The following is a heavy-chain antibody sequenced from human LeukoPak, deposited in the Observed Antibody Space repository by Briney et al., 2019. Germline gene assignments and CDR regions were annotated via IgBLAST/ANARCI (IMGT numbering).Heavy chain of an antibody. D-gene: IGHD6-19*01. CDR3: AKVPRIAVAGYYYYYMDV. CDR2: ISVSGGGT. Sequence: GGSLRLSCAASGFTFSNYAMSWVRQAPGMGLEWVSTISVSGGGTYYADSVKGRFTTSRDSSRSTLYLQMNSLRAEDTAIYYCAKVPRIAVAGYYYYYMDVWGKGTSVTVSS. V-gene: IGHV3-23*01. CDR1: GFTFSNYA. J-gene: IGHJ6*03.